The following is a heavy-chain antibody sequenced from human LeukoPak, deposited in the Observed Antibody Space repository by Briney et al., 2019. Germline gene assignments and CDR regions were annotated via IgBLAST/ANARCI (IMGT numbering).Heavy chain of an antibody. CDR1: GFTFSSYA. V-gene: IGHV3-23*01. CDR2: ISGSGGST. D-gene: IGHD1-26*01. Sequence: GGSLRLSCAASGFTFSSYAMSWVRRAPGKGLEWVSAISGSGGSTYYADSVKGRFTISRDNSKNTLYLQMNSLRAEDTAVYYCAKPNSGSYPLYYFDYWGQGTLVTVSS. CDR3: AKPNSGSYPLYYFDY. J-gene: IGHJ4*02.